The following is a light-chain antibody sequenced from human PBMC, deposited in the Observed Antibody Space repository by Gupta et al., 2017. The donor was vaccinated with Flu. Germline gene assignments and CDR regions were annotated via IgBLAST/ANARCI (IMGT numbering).Light chain of an antibody. Sequence: ATLSVSPGERATLSCRASQSVSSNLAWYQERPGHPPRLLIYGASTRATGIPARFSGSGSGTEFTLTISSLQSEDFAVYRCQQYNNRPPYTFGQGTKVEI. CDR3: QQYNNRPPYT. CDR2: GAS. V-gene: IGKV3-15*01. J-gene: IGKJ2*01. CDR1: QSVSSN.